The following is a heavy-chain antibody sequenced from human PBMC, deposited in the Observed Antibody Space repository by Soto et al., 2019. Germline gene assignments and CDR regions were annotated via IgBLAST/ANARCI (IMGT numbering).Heavy chain of an antibody. CDR1: GYSFTNYW. V-gene: IGHV5-51*01. Sequence: GESLKISCTTSGYSFTNYWIGWVRQMPGKGPEWMGIIYPGDSDTRYSPSFQGQVTISADKSTSTAYLLWSSLKASDPAIYFCAGSIFYYGMDVWGQGTTVTVS. CDR2: IYPGDSDT. J-gene: IGHJ6*02. CDR3: AGSIFYYGMDV.